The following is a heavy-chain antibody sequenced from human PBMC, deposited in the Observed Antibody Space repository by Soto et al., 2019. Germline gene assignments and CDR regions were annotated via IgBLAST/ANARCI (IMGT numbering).Heavy chain of an antibody. V-gene: IGHV4-39*01. CDR2: IYYSGST. J-gene: IGHJ4*02. D-gene: IGHD3-10*01. Sequence: QVQLQESGPGLVKPSETLSLTCTVSGASVSSGRYYWSWIRQPPGKGLEWIGYIYYSGSTYYNPSLKSRVTISVDTSKNQFSLKLSSVTAADTAVYYCARHSLITMVRGVIIGPPDYWGQGTLVTVSS. CDR1: GASVSSGRYY. CDR3: ARHSLITMVRGVIIGPPDY.